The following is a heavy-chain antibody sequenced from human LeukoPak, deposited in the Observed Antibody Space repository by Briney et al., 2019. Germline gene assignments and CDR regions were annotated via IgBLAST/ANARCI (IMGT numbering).Heavy chain of an antibody. D-gene: IGHD3-22*01. Sequence: GGSLRLSCAASGFTFSRYSMNWVRQAPGKGLEWVSYISSSSTVYYADSLKGRFTISRDNAKNSLYLQMNSLRAEDAAVYYCAKLDYYDTHWGQGTLVTVSS. V-gene: IGHV3-48*01. CDR3: AKLDYYDTH. CDR2: ISSSSTV. J-gene: IGHJ4*02. CDR1: GFTFSRYS.